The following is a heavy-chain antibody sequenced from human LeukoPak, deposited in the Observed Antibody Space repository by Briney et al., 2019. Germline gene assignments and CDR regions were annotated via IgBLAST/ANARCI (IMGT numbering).Heavy chain of an antibody. J-gene: IGHJ4*02. Sequence: ASVKVSCKASGYTFTGYYMHWVRQAPGQGLEWMGWINPHTGGTNYAQKFQGRVTMTRDTSISTAYMELSGLTSDDTAVYYCARPYCSGGSCHDYFDYWGQGTLVTVSS. V-gene: IGHV1-2*02. CDR1: GYTFTGYY. D-gene: IGHD2-15*01. CDR2: INPHTGGT. CDR3: ARPYCSGGSCHDYFDY.